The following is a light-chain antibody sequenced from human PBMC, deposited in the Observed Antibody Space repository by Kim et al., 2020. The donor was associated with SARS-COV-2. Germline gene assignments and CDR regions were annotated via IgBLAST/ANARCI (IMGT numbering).Light chain of an antibody. Sequence: EIVLTQSPGTLSLSPGERATLSCRASQSVSSNLACYQQRPGQAPRLLIYGASRRATGIPDRFSGSGSGTDFTLTISRLEPEDFAVYYCQQYDGTSPLTFGQGTKLEI. CDR2: GAS. CDR3: QQYDGTSPLT. J-gene: IGKJ2*01. CDR1: QSVSSN. V-gene: IGKV3-20*01.